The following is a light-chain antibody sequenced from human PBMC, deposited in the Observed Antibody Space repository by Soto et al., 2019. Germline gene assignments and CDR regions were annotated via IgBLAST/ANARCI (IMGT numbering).Light chain of an antibody. Sequence: DIQMTQSPSSLSASVGDTVTITCRASQDINNFLAWFQQNPGEAPRSLISGASTLQNGVPSKFSGSGSGTDFTLTISSLQPEEFATYYCQQYHTYPVTFGGGTKVEIK. CDR1: QDINNF. V-gene: IGKV1-16*02. CDR3: QQYHTYPVT. CDR2: GAS. J-gene: IGKJ4*01.